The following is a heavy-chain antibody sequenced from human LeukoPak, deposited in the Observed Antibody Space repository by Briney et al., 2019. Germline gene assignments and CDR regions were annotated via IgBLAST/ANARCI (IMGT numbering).Heavy chain of an antibody. J-gene: IGHJ4*02. V-gene: IGHV3-53*01. CDR3: ARVGNYGDFDF. Sequence: GGSLRLSCAASGFTFSSSHMSWVRQAPGKGLEWVPVIYSGGSTYYADSVKGRFTISRDNSKNTLYLQMNSLRAEDTAVYHCARVGNYGDFDFWGQGTLVTVSS. D-gene: IGHD4-17*01. CDR2: IYSGGST. CDR1: GFTFSSSH.